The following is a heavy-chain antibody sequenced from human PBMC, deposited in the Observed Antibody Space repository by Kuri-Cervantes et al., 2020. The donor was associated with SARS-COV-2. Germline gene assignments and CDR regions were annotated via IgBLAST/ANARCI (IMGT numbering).Heavy chain of an antibody. CDR1: GGSIRESSRTTYY. CDR2: VFRGGNK. D-gene: IGHD4-11*01. Sequence: GGSLRLSCAVSGGSIRESSRTTYYWGWIRQPPGKGLEWVSVVFRGGNKYYADSVKGRFTISRDNSENTVYLQMNSLRVEDTAFYYCARDSKLDAWGQGTTVTVSS. CDR3: ARDSKLDA. V-gene: IGHV3-53*01. J-gene: IGHJ6*02.